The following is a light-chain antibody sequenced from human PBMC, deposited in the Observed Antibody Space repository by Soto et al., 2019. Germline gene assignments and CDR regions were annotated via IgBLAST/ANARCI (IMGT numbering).Light chain of an antibody. V-gene: IGLV1-47*01. Sequence: QSVLTKPPSASETPGQRVTISCSGSSSNIGSNYVYWYQQLPGTAPKLLIYRNNQRPSGVPYRFSGSKSGTSASLAISGLRSEDEADYYCAAWDDSLSGLYVFGTGTKVTVL. J-gene: IGLJ1*01. CDR3: AAWDDSLSGLYV. CDR1: SSNIGSNY. CDR2: RNN.